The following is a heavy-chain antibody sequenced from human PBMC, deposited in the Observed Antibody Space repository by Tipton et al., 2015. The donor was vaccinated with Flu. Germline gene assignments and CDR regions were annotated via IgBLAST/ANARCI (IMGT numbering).Heavy chain of an antibody. Sequence: SLRLSCAASGFTFDDYAMHWVRQAPGKGLEWVSGISRNSGSIGYADSVKGRFTISRDNAKNSLYLQMNSLRAEDTALYYCAKVTYYYDSSGYYQGAEYFQHWGQGTLVTVSS. J-gene: IGHJ1*01. CDR2: ISRNSGSI. CDR3: AKVTYYYDSSGYYQGAEYFQH. D-gene: IGHD3-22*01. CDR1: GFTFDDYA. V-gene: IGHV3-9*01.